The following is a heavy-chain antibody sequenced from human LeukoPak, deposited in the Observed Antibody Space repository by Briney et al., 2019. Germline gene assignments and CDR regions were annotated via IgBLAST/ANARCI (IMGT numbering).Heavy chain of an antibody. V-gene: IGHV3-11*04. Sequence: GGSLRLSCAASGFTFSDYYMSWIRQAPGKGLEWVSYISSSGSNRHYADSVKGRFTISRDNAKNSLYLQMNSLRAEDTAVYYCARSHSKSYYYGSGSYYYFDYWGQGTLVTVSS. CDR2: ISSSGSNR. D-gene: IGHD3-10*01. CDR3: ARSHSKSYYYGSGSYYYFDY. CDR1: GFTFSDYY. J-gene: IGHJ4*02.